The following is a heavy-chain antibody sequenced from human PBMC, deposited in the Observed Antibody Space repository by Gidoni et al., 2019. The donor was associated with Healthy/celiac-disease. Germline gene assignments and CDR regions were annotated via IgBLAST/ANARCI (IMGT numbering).Heavy chain of an antibody. Sequence: QLQLQESGPGLVKPSETLPLTCTVSGGSISSSSYYWGWLRKPPGKVLEWIGSIYYSGSTYYNPSLKSRVTISVDTSKNQFSLKLSSVTAADTAVYYCARQRSVAGANWFDPWGQGTLVTVSS. CDR3: ARQRSVAGANWFDP. CDR2: IYYSGST. V-gene: IGHV4-39*01. CDR1: GGSISSSSYY. D-gene: IGHD6-19*01. J-gene: IGHJ5*02.